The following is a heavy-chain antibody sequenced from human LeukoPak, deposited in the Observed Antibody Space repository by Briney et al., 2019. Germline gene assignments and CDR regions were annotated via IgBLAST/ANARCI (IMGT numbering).Heavy chain of an antibody. CDR1: GYTLTELS. J-gene: IGHJ4*02. D-gene: IGHD3-22*01. CDR3: TTSGPITMIVRGYFDY. CDR2: FDPEDGET. V-gene: IGHV1-24*01. Sequence: ASVKVSCTVSGYTLTELSMHWVRQAPGKGLEWMGGFDPEDGETVYAQKFQGRVTMTEDTSTDTAYMELSSLRSEDTAVYYCTTSGPITMIVRGYFDYWGQGTLVTVSS.